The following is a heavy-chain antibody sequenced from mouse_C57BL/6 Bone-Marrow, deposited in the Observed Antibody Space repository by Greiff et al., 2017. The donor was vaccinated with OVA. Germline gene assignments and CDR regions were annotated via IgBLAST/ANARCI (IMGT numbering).Heavy chain of an antibody. J-gene: IGHJ3*01. CDR2: IWWGDDK. V-gene: IGHV8-8*01. CDR3: ARIGRGYYQFAY. D-gene: IGHD2-3*01. CDR1: GSSLSTFGMG. Sequence: QVTLKECGPGILQPSQTLSLTCSFSGSSLSTFGMGVGWIRQPSGKGLVWLAHIWWGDDKYYNPALNNRLTISKDTAKNQVFLKIANVDTAETAAYYCARIGRGYYQFAYWGQGTLVTVSA.